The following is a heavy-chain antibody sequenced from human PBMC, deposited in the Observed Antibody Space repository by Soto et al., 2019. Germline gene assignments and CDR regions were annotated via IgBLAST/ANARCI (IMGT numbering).Heavy chain of an antibody. Sequence: PGGSLRLSCAASGFTFSSYAMSWVRQAPGKGLEWVSAISGSGGSTYYADSVKGRFTISRDNSKNTLYLQMNSLRAEDTAVYYCAKDLAPTVVTPDAFDIWGQGTMVTVSS. CDR1: GFTFSSYA. V-gene: IGHV3-23*01. CDR3: AKDLAPTVVTPDAFDI. CDR2: ISGSGGST. J-gene: IGHJ3*02. D-gene: IGHD2-21*02.